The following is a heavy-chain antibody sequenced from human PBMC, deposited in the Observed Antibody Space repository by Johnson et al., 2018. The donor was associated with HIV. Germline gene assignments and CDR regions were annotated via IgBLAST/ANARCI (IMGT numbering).Heavy chain of an antibody. Sequence: VLLVESGGGLVQPGGSLRLSCAASRFTFSSYAMHWVRQAPGRGLEYVSAISSNGGSTYYANSVKGRFTISRDNSKNTLYLQMGSLRAEDMAVYYCAREGGGVNAFDIWGQGTMVTVSS. CDR1: RFTFSSYA. CDR3: AREGGGVNAFDI. J-gene: IGHJ3*02. V-gene: IGHV3-64*01. CDR2: ISSNGGST. D-gene: IGHD3-16*01.